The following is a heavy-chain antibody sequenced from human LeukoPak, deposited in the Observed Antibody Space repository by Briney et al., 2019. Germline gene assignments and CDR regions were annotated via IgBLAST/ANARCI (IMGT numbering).Heavy chain of an antibody. V-gene: IGHV1-46*01. D-gene: IGHD4-17*01. Sequence: ASVKVSCKASGYTFTSYYMHWVRPAPGQGLEWMGIINPSGSSTSYAQKFQGRVTITRDTSTSTVYMELSSLRAEDTAVYYCARGYGDYAYWGQGTLVTVSS. CDR3: ARGYGDYAY. CDR2: INPSGSST. J-gene: IGHJ4*02. CDR1: GYTFTSYY.